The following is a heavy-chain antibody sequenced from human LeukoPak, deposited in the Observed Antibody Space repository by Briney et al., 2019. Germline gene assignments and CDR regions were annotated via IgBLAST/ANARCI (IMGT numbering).Heavy chain of an antibody. Sequence: ASVKVSCKASGYTFTSYDINWVRQATGQGLEWMGWMNPNSGNTGYAQKFQGRVTMTRNTSISTAYMELSSLRSEDTAVYYCATAPSRLRSFDSLLYGGGDYWGQGTLVTVSS. J-gene: IGHJ4*02. D-gene: IGHD3-9*01. V-gene: IGHV1-8*01. CDR1: GYTFTSYD. CDR2: MNPNSGNT. CDR3: ATAPSRLRSFDSLLYGGGDY.